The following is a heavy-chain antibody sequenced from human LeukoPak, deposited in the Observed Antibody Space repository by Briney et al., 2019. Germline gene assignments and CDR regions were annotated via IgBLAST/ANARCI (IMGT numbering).Heavy chain of an antibody. Sequence: AETLSLSWAADGGSFSGYYWSWIRQPPGKGLEWIGEINHSGSTNYNPSLKSRVTISVDTSQNQFSLKLSSVTAADTAVYYCARGIVVVPAVGMDVWGQGTTVTVSS. CDR2: INHSGST. CDR1: GGSFSGYY. D-gene: IGHD2-2*01. CDR3: ARGIVVVPAVGMDV. V-gene: IGHV4-34*01. J-gene: IGHJ6*02.